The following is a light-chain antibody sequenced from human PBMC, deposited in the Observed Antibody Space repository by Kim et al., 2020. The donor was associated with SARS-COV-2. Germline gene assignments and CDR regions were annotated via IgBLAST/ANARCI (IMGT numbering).Light chain of an antibody. V-gene: IGKV3-20*01. CDR3: QQYGSSPQT. CDR2: GAS. Sequence: SPWERATLPCRASQSVSSSYLAWYQQKPGQAPRLLIYGASSRATGIPDRFSGSGSGTDFTLTISRLEPEDFAVYYCQQYGSSPQTFGQGTKVDIK. CDR1: QSVSSSY. J-gene: IGKJ1*01.